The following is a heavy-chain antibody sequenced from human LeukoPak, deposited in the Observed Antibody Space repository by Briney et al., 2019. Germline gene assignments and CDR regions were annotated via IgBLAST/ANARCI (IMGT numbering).Heavy chain of an antibody. CDR1: GYRFTSYW. CDR3: ARQVAGFDY. Sequence: GESPQISCKGSGYRFTSYWIAWVRQMPGKGLECMGIIYPGDSDTRYSPSFQGQVTISADKSISTAYLQWSSLKASDTAMYYCARQVAGFDYWGQGTLVTVSS. V-gene: IGHV5-51*01. J-gene: IGHJ4*02. D-gene: IGHD6-19*01. CDR2: IYPGDSDT.